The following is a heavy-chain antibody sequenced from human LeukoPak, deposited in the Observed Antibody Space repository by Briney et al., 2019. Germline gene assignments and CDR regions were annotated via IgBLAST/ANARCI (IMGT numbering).Heavy chain of an antibody. CDR1: GRSISSYY. Sequence: SQTLSLTCTVSGRSISSYYWSWIRQPPGTGSEWIGYIFYSGSTNYNPSLKSRVTISVDTSKNQFSLKLSSVTAADTAVYYCARGLLGVDIWGQGTMVTVSS. D-gene: IGHD3-16*01. J-gene: IGHJ3*02. CDR2: IFYSGST. CDR3: ARGLLGVDI. V-gene: IGHV4-59*01.